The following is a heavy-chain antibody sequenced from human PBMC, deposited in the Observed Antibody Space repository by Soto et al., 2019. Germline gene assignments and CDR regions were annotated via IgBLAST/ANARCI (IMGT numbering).Heavy chain of an antibody. CDR1: GGSFSGYY. Sequence: SETLSLTCAVYGGSFSGYYWSWIRQPPGKGLEWIGEINHSGSTNYNPSLKSRVTISVDTSKNQFSLRLSSVTAADTAVYYCARGTRTIFGVVITYTYMDVWGKGTTVTVSS. CDR3: ARGTRTIFGVVITYTYMDV. CDR2: INHSGST. D-gene: IGHD3-3*01. V-gene: IGHV4-34*01. J-gene: IGHJ6*03.